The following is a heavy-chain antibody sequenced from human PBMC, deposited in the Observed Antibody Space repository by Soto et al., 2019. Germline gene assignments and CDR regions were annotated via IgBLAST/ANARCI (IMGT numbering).Heavy chain of an antibody. Sequence: KTSETLSLTCAVYGGSFSGYYWSWIRQPPGKGLEWIGEINHSGSTNYNPSLKSRVTISVDTSKNQFSLKLSSVTAADTAVYYCARGQRITMIVVVITTYFDYWGQGTLVTVS. CDR1: GGSFSGYY. V-gene: IGHV4-34*01. J-gene: IGHJ4*02. CDR2: INHSGST. CDR3: ARGQRITMIVVVITTYFDY. D-gene: IGHD3-22*01.